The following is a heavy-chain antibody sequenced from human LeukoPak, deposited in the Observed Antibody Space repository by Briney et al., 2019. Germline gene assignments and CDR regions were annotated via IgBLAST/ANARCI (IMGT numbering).Heavy chain of an antibody. CDR3: ARPRGYYYDSSGYYRDDAFDI. CDR2: TSAYNGNT. D-gene: IGHD3-22*01. CDR1: GYTFTSYG. Sequence: GASVKVSCKASGYTFTSYGISWVRQAPGQGLEWMGWTSAYNGNTNYAQKLQGRVTMTTDTSTSTAYMELRSLRSDDTAVYYCARPRGYYYDSSGYYRDDAFDIWGQGTMVIVSS. J-gene: IGHJ3*02. V-gene: IGHV1-18*01.